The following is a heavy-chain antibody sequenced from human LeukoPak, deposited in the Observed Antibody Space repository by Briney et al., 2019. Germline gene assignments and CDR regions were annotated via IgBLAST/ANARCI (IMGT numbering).Heavy chain of an antibody. J-gene: IGHJ3*02. Sequence: PSETLSLTCAVYGGSFSGYYWSWIRQPPGKGLEWIGEINHSGSTNYNPSLKSRVTISVDTSKNQFSLKLSSVTAADTAVYYCARPLCPTSIVVVPAASCAFDIWGQGTMVTVSS. CDR2: INHSGST. CDR3: ARPLCPTSIVVVPAASCAFDI. V-gene: IGHV4-34*01. D-gene: IGHD2-2*01. CDR1: GGSFSGYY.